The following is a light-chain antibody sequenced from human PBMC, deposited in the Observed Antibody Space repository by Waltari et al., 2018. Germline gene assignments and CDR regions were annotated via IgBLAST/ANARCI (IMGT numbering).Light chain of an antibody. CDR2: GAS. V-gene: IGKV3-15*01. J-gene: IGKJ1*01. CDR1: QRVSSN. CDR3: QQYNNWPRT. Sequence: EIVMTQPPATLSVSPGERATLSCRASQRVSSNLAWYQQKPGQAPRLLSYGASTRATGIPARFSGSGSGTEFTLTISSMQSEDFAVYCCQQYNNWPRTFGQGTKVEIK.